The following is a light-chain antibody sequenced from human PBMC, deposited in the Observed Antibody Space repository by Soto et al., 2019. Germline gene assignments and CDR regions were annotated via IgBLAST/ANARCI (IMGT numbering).Light chain of an antibody. CDR3: QQYNKFSPT. V-gene: IGKV1-5*01. CDR2: DGA. CDR1: QSIGSW. J-gene: IGKJ1*01. Sequence: TQSPSTLSASVGDRVTMTCRASQSIGSWLAWYQHKPGRAPKLLIFDGARLESGVPSRFSGSGSGTEFTFTISSLQPEDFATYYCQQYNKFSPTFGQGTKVDIK.